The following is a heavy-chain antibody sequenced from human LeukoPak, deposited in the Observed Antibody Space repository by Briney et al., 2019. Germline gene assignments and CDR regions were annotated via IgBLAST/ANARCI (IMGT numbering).Heavy chain of an antibody. J-gene: IGHJ5*02. CDR3: AKDIWFGDPAILLDP. CDR1: GFTFNTYV. V-gene: IGHV3-23*01. Sequence: PGGSLRLSCAVSGFTFNTYVMSWVRQAPGKGLEWVSGIVGSGGSTYYADSVKGRFTISRDNSKNTLYLQMNSLRAEDTAVYYCAKDIWFGDPAILLDPWGQGTLVTVSS. CDR2: IVGSGGST. D-gene: IGHD3-10*01.